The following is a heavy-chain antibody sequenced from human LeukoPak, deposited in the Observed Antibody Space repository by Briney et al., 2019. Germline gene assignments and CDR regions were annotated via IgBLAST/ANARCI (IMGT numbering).Heavy chain of an antibody. D-gene: IGHD2-21*02. J-gene: IGHJ3*02. CDR3: ARGPGAYCGGDCYSGAFDI. CDR2: IYYSGST. CDR1: GGSISSSSYY. V-gene: IGHV4-39*07. Sequence: KASETLSLTCTVSGGSISSSSYYWGWIRQPPGKGLEWIGSIYYSGSTYYNPSLKSRVTISVDTSKNQFSLKLSSVTAADTAVYYCARGPGAYCGGDCYSGAFDIWGQGTMVTVSS.